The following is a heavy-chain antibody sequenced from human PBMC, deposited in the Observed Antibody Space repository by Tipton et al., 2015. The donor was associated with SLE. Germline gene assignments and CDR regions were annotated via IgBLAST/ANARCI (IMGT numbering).Heavy chain of an antibody. CDR1: GFTFSIYA. V-gene: IGHV3-23*01. CDR3: AKDGTGAGARLDY. J-gene: IGHJ4*02. CDR2: ISSGGGGT. D-gene: IGHD1-14*01. Sequence: SLRLSCAASGFTFSIYAMSWVRQAPGKGLEWVSAISSGGGGTYSADSVKGRFTISRDSSKNTLYLQMNSLRAEDTAVYYCAKDGTGAGARLDYWGQGTLVTVSS.